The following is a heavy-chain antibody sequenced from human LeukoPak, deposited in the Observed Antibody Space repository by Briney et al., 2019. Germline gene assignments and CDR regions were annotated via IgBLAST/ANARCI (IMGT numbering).Heavy chain of an antibody. CDR3: ARGGIFGVVISD. Sequence: ASVKVSRKASGYTFTSYDINWVRQATGQGLEWMGWMNPNSGNTGYAQKFQGRVTMTRNTSISTAYMELSSLRSEDTAVYYCARGGIFGVVISDWGQGTLVTVSS. J-gene: IGHJ4*02. CDR2: MNPNSGNT. CDR1: GYTFTSYD. V-gene: IGHV1-8*01. D-gene: IGHD3-3*01.